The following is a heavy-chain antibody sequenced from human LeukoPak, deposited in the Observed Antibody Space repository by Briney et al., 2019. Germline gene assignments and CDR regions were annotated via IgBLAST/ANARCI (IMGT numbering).Heavy chain of an antibody. V-gene: IGHV3-30*04. CDR1: GFTFSSYA. Sequence: GGSLSLSCAASGFTFSSYAMHWVRQAPGKGLEWVAVISYDGSNKYYADSVKGRFTISRDNSKNTLYLQMNSLRAEDTAVYYCARVIQWLIDYWGQGTLVTVSS. CDR3: ARVIQWLIDY. J-gene: IGHJ4*02. CDR2: ISYDGSNK. D-gene: IGHD5-12*01.